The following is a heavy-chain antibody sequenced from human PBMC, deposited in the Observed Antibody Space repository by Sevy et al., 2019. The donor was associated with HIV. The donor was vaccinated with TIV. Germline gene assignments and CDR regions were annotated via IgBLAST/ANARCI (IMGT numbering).Heavy chain of an antibody. CDR2: ISSGSGYI. Sequence: GGSLSLSCAASGFTFSSYNMNWVRQTPGKGLEWVSFISSGSGYIYYADSVKGRFTISRDNAKNSLYLQMNSLRAEDTAMYYCTRDKTILEGRYGMDVWGQGTTVTVSS. CDR1: GFTFSSYN. D-gene: IGHD3-3*01. J-gene: IGHJ6*02. V-gene: IGHV3-21*01. CDR3: TRDKTILEGRYGMDV.